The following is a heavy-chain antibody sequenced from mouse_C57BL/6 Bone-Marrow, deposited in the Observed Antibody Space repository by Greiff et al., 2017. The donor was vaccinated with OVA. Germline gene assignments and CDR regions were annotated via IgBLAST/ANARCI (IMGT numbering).Heavy chain of an antibody. J-gene: IGHJ3*01. CDR3: ARKGPYGSSPFAY. D-gene: IGHD1-1*01. CDR1: GFSLTSYA. Sequence: VKLVESGPGLVAPSQSLSITCTVSGFSLTSYAISWVRQPPGKGLEWLGVIWTGGGTNYNSALISRLSISTDNSKRKVYIKMNSLQTDDTAGYYCARKGPYGSSPFAYWGQGTLVTVSA. CDR2: IWTGGGT. V-gene: IGHV2-9-1*01.